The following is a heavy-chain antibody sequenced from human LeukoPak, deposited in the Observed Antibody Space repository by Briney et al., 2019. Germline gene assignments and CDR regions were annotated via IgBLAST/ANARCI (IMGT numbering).Heavy chain of an antibody. CDR2: IYYSGST. CDR1: GGSISSYY. J-gene: IGHJ4*02. Sequence: ETLXXXCTVSGGSISSYYWSWIRQPPGKGLEWIGYIYYSGSTNYNPSLKSRVTISVDTSKNQFSLKLSSVTAADTAVYYCGXXXGXXSXXYXRLIXYWGQGTLVTVSS. V-gene: IGHV4-59*01. CDR3: GXXXGXXSXXYXRLIXY. D-gene: IGHD1-26*01.